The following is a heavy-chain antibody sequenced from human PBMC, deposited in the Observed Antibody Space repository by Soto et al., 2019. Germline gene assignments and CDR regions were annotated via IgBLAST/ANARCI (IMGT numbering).Heavy chain of an antibody. J-gene: IGHJ6*02. CDR3: ARDRSNSWYIYYYGMDV. CDR1: GYTFTSYA. V-gene: IGHV1-3*01. CDR2: INAGNGNT. D-gene: IGHD6-13*01. Sequence: ASVKVSCKASGYTFTSYAMHWVRQAPGQRLEWMGWINAGNGNTKYSQKFQGRVTITRDTSASTAYMELSSLRSEDTAVYYCARDRSNSWYIYYYGMDVWGQGTTVTVSS.